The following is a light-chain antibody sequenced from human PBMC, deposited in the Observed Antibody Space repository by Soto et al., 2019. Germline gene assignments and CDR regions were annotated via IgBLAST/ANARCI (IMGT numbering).Light chain of an antibody. J-gene: IGKJ5*01. CDR2: GAS. V-gene: IGKV3-20*01. CDR1: KSVSSSY. CDR3: QRYRSSPQS. Sequence: EIVLTQSPGTLSLSPGERATLACRASKSVSSSYLAWYQQKPGQAPRLLIYGASIRATGIPDRCSGSGSGTDFTLTIRRPEPEAFAFYYWQRYRSSPQSFSQGTRLENK.